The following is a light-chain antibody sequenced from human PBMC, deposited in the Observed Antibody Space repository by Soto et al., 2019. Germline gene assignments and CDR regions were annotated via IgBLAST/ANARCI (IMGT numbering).Light chain of an antibody. CDR2: DAS. J-gene: IGKJ4*01. CDR1: QTVRNNY. Sequence: EFVLTQSPGTLSLSPGERATLCFRASQTVRNNYLAWYQQKPGQAPRLLIYDASSRATGIPDRFSGGGSGTDFTLTISRLEPEDFAVYYCQQFSSYPLTFGGGTKVDI. CDR3: QQFSSYPLT. V-gene: IGKV3-20*01.